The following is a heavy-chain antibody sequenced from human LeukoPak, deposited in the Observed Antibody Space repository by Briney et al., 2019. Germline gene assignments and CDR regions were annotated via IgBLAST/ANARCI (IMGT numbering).Heavy chain of an antibody. D-gene: IGHD6-25*01. CDR1: GYTFTGYY. CDR3: ARDLYSSDDY. V-gene: IGHV1-2*02. Sequence: ASVKVSCKASGYTFTGYYMHWVQQAPGQGLEWTGWINPNSRGTNYAQKFQGRVTMTRDTSISTAYMELSRLRSDDTAVYYCARDLYSSDDYWGQGTLVTVSS. J-gene: IGHJ4*02. CDR2: INPNSRGT.